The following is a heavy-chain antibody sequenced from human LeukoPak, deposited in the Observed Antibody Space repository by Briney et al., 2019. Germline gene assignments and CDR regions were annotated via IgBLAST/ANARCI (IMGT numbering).Heavy chain of an antibody. CDR1: GFTFSDYY. V-gene: IGHV3-11*01. CDR3: AREIAAAGPVYYFDY. D-gene: IGHD6-13*01. J-gene: IGHJ4*02. CDR2: ISSSGSTI. Sequence: GGSLRLSCAASGFTFSDYYMSWIRQAPGKGLEWVSYISSSGSTIYYADSVKGRFTISRDNSKNTLYLQMNSLRAEDTAVCYCAREIAAAGPVYYFDYWGQGTLVTVSS.